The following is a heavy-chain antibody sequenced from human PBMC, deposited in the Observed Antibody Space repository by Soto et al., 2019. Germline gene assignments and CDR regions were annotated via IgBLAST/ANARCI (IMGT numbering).Heavy chain of an antibody. J-gene: IGHJ5*02. V-gene: IGHV1-3*04. CDR3: ATVSSSWYSSWFDP. CDR2: INTGNGNT. Sequence: ASVKVSCKASGYTFTNYAMHWMRQAPGQRLEWMGWINTGNGNTKYSQKFQGRVTMTEDTSTDTAYMELSSLRSEDTAVYYCATVSSSWYSSWFDPWGQGTLVTVSS. D-gene: IGHD6-13*01. CDR1: GYTFTNYA.